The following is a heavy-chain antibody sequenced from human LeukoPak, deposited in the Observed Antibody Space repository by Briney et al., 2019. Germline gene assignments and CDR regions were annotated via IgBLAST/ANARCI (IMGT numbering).Heavy chain of an antibody. Sequence: GGSLRLSCAASGFTFSGYAMTWGRQAPGKGLEWVSAISGSGGSTYYADSVKGRFTISRDNSKNTLYLQMNSLRAEDTAVYYCAKGGLYYYDSSGYFDYWGQGTLVTVSS. V-gene: IGHV3-23*01. CDR2: ISGSGGST. D-gene: IGHD3-22*01. J-gene: IGHJ4*02. CDR1: GFTFSGYA. CDR3: AKGGLYYYDSSGYFDY.